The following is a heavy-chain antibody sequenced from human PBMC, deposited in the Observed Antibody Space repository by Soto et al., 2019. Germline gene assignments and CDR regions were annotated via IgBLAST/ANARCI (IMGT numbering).Heavy chain of an antibody. D-gene: IGHD1-26*01. V-gene: IGHV6-1*01. Sequence: QVQLQQSGPGLVKPSQTLSVTCGISGDSVSSNSAAWNWLRQSPSRGLEWLGRTYYRSKWYNDYAVSEEIGITINPDASKNHCSLQLNFGTPEDTAVYFCARGEQYSGRIFDYWGQGTLVTVSS. CDR3: ARGEQYSGRIFDY. CDR1: GDSVSSNSAA. CDR2: TYYRSKWYN. J-gene: IGHJ4*02.